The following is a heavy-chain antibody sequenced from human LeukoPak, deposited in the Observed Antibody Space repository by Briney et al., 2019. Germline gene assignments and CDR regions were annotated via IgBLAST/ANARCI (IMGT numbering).Heavy chain of an antibody. CDR1: GGSISSYY. Sequence: PSETLSLTCTVSGGSISSYYWNWIRQPAGKGLEWIGRFYSSGSTNYNPSLKSRVTMSVDTSKKEFSLKLRSVTAADTAVYYYAREAHSGLPRAWGQGTLVTVSS. CDR3: AREAHSGLPRA. CDR2: FYSSGST. J-gene: IGHJ5*02. D-gene: IGHD1-26*01. V-gene: IGHV4-4*07.